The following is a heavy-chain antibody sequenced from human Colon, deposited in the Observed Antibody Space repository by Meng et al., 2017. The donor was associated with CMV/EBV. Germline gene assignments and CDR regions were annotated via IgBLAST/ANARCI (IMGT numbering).Heavy chain of an antibody. CDR2: IDAGDAT. J-gene: IGHJ4*02. Sequence: GGSLRLSCAASGLTVSSNHMSWVRQAPGKGLEWVSRIDAGDATFYADSVRGRFSISRDSSKNTLSLQMNSLRAEDTAVYYCAGGHFDYWGQGTLVTVSS. CDR3: AGGHFDY. V-gene: IGHV3-53*01. CDR1: GLTVSSNH.